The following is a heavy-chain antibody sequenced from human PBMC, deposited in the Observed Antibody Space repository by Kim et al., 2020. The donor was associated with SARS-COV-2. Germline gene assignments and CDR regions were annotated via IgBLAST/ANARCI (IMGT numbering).Heavy chain of an antibody. CDR2: IIWNSDSK. CDR3: AKDIWGAGLHYFDY. V-gene: IGHV3-9*01. Sequence: GGSLRLSCAASGFRFGDYVMHWVRQVPGKGLEWVSGIIWNSDSKDYADSVKGRFTISRDNAKNSLFLQMNSLRVEDTALYYCAKDIWGAGLHYFDYWSREPWSPSPQ. CDR1: GFRFGDYV. D-gene: IGHD3-16*01. J-gene: IGHJ4*02.